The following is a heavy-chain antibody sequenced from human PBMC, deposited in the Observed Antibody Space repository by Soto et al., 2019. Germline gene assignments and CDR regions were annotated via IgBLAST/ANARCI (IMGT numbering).Heavy chain of an antibody. CDR1: GYTFSDYY. D-gene: IGHD1-1*01. V-gene: IGHV1-2*02. J-gene: IGHJ4*02. CDR2: INPNSGGT. Sequence: ASVKVSCKASGYTFSDYYIHWVRQAPGQGLEWMGWINPNSGGTKYAPKFQGGVTMTRDTSIATAYMELSRLRSGDTAVYYCAKEPATAKPEGVDFWGQGTLVTVSS. CDR3: AKEPATAKPEGVDF.